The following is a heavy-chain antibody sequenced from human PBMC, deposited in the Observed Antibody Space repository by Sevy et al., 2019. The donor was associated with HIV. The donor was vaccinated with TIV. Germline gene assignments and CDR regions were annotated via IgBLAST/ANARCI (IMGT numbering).Heavy chain of an antibody. CDR3: ARDSARVIVPTAGFDS. CDR2: IWYDGRTK. D-gene: IGHD1-1*01. CDR1: GFTFRSFS. Sequence: GGSLRLSCSASGFTFRSFSMHWVRQAPGKGLEWVAAIWYDGRTKQYADSVKGRFTISSDNSKNMLSLEMNSLRAEDTGLYFCARDSARVIVPTAGFDSWGQGTVVTVSS. V-gene: IGHV3-33*01. J-gene: IGHJ5*01.